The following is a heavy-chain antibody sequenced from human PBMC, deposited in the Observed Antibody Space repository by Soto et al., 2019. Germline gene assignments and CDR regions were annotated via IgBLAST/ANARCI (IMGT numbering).Heavy chain of an antibody. CDR3: AREKEDTAVTVTHYFDY. CDR2: IWYDGSNK. Sequence: GGSLRLSCAASGFTFSSYGMHWVRQAPGKGLEWVAVIWYDGSNKYYADSVKGRFTISRDNSKNTLYLQMNSLRAEDTAVYYCAREKEDTAVTVTHYFDYWGQGTLVTVSS. V-gene: IGHV3-33*01. CDR1: GFTFSSYG. D-gene: IGHD4-4*01. J-gene: IGHJ4*02.